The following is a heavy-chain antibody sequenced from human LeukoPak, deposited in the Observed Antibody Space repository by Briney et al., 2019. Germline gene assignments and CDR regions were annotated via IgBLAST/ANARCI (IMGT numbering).Heavy chain of an antibody. CDR3: ARHRNAYSDY. V-gene: IGHV4-39*01. Sequence: SETLSLTCTVSGGSIDTNSYYWGWIRQPPGRGLEWIGNIYYTGSAYYSPSLQSRVIISVDTSKNQFSLRLSSVTAADTAAYYCARHRNAYSDYWGQGVLVTVSS. CDR1: GGSIDTNSYY. CDR2: IYYTGSA. J-gene: IGHJ4*02. D-gene: IGHD1-14*01.